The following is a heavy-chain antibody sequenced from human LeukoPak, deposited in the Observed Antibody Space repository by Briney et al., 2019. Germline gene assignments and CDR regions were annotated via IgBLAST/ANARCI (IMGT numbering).Heavy chain of an antibody. CDR2: LTASGGTT. D-gene: IGHD3-10*01. V-gene: IGHV3-23*01. J-gene: IGHJ4*02. Sequence: GGFLRLSCAASGLTLRDYAMTWVRQAPRKGLEWVSALTASGGTTYYAASVEGRFTISRDHSNNTLSLQMNGLRADDTAVYYCASLPYYYATTGAYWGQGTLVSVSS. CDR3: ASLPYYYATTGAY. CDR1: GLTLRDYA.